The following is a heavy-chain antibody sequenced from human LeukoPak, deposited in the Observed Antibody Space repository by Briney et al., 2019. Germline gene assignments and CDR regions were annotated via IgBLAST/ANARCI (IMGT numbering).Heavy chain of an antibody. CDR3: ATDGAGFDT. Sequence: GGSLRLSCAASGFAFNDYYMSWIRQAPGKGLEWLSYINIGGTNTHYADSVKGRFTISRDNAKKSLYLEMNNLRAEDTAVYYCATDGAGFDTWGQGTLVTVSS. CDR1: GFAFNDYY. CDR2: INIGGTNT. V-gene: IGHV3-11*01. J-gene: IGHJ5*02.